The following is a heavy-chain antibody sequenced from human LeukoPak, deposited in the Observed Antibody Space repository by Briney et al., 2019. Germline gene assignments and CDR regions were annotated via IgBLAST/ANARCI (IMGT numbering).Heavy chain of an antibody. Sequence: ASVKVSCKASGYTFTGYYMHWVRQAPGQGLEWMGWINPNSGGTNYAQKFQGRVTMTRDTSISTAYMQLSRLRSDDTAVYYCARARIAVAGYFDYWGQGTLVTVSS. V-gene: IGHV1-2*02. J-gene: IGHJ4*02. CDR3: ARARIAVAGYFDY. D-gene: IGHD6-19*01. CDR2: INPNSGGT. CDR1: GYTFTGYY.